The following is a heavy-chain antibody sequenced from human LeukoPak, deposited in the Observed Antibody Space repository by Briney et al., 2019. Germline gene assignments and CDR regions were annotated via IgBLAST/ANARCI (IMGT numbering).Heavy chain of an antibody. CDR1: GYTFTGYY. Sequence: ASVKVSCKASGYTFTGYYMHWVRQAPGQGLEWMGWINPNSGGTDYAQKFQGRVTMTRDTSISTAYMELSRLRSDDTAVYYCAREFVVVPAARPTYYMDVWGKGTTVTVSS. CDR3: AREFVVVPAARPTYYMDV. CDR2: INPNSGGT. J-gene: IGHJ6*03. V-gene: IGHV1-2*02. D-gene: IGHD2-2*01.